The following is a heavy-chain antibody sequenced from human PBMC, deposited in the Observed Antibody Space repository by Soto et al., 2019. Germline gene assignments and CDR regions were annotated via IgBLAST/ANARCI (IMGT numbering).Heavy chain of an antibody. Sequence: SETLSLTCTVSGGSVSSDFWSWIRQPPGKGLEWIGYIHDTGSTNYNPSLESRVTISKDTSKHQFSLKLSSVTAADMAVYYCARNRGWYVHDYWGQGIMVTVSS. V-gene: IGHV4-4*09. CDR2: IHDTGST. J-gene: IGHJ4*02. CDR3: ARNRGWYVHDY. D-gene: IGHD6-19*01. CDR1: GGSVSSDF.